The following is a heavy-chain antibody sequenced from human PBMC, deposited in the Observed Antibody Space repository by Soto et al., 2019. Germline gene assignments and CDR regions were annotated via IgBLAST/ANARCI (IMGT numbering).Heavy chain of an antibody. CDR1: GFTFSGSA. CDR2: IRSKANSYAT. D-gene: IGHD5-18*01. J-gene: IGHJ4*02. V-gene: IGHV3-73*01. Sequence: GGSLRLSCAASGFTFSGSAMHWVRQASGKGLEWVGRIRSKANSYATAYAASVKGRFTISRDDSKNTAYLQMNSLKTEDTAVYYCTRGGTAAMVVYWGQGTLVTVSS. CDR3: TRGGTAAMVVY.